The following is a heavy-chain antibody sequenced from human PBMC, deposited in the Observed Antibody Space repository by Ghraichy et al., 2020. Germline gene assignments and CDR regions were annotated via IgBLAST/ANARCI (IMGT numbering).Heavy chain of an antibody. D-gene: IGHD6-19*01. CDR3: ARIGGGRGAVGWFDP. CDR2: IYYSGST. J-gene: IGHJ5*02. V-gene: IGHV4-59*01. Sequence: SETPSLTCTVSGGSISSYYWSWIRQPPGKGLEWIGYIYYSGSTNYNPSLKSRVTISVDTSKNQFSLKLSSVTAADTAVYYCARIGGGRGAVGWFDPWGQGTLVTVSS. CDR1: GGSISSYY.